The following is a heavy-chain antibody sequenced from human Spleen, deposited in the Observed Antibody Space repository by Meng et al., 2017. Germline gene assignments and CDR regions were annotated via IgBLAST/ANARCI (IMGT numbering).Heavy chain of an antibody. CDR2: IYYSGST. V-gene: IGHV4-59*08. Sequence: SETLSLTCTVSGYSISSGYYWSWIRQPPGKGLEWIGYIYYSGSTNYNPSLKSRVTISVDTSKNQFSLKLSSVTAADTAVYYCARGSTDILTGYLTKRGQGTLVTVSS. CDR1: GYSISSGYY. D-gene: IGHD3-9*01. J-gene: IGHJ4*02. CDR3: ARGSTDILTGYLTK.